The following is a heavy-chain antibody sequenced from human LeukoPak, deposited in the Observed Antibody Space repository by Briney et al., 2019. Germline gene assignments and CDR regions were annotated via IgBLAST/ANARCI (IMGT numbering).Heavy chain of an antibody. CDR3: AAEDIVVVPAARGWFDP. Sequence: SETLSLTCAVYGGSFSGYYWSWIRQPPGKGLEWIGEINHSGSTNYNPSLKSRVTISVDTSKNQFSLKLSSVTAADTAVYYCAAEDIVVVPAARGWFDPWGQGTLVTVSS. V-gene: IGHV4-34*01. D-gene: IGHD2-2*01. CDR1: GGSFSGYY. J-gene: IGHJ5*02. CDR2: INHSGST.